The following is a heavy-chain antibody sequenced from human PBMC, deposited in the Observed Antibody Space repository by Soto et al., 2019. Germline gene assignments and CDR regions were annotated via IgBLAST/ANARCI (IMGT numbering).Heavy chain of an antibody. CDR3: ARENEVAGTEVWFDP. Sequence: ASVKVSCKASGYTFTDYYMHWVRQAPGQGLEWMGWINPNSGGTNYAQKFQGRVTMTRDTSISTAYMELSRLRSDDTAVYYCARENEVAGTEVWFDPWGQGTLVTVSS. CDR2: INPNSGGT. V-gene: IGHV1-2*02. J-gene: IGHJ5*02. CDR1: GYTFTDYY. D-gene: IGHD6-19*01.